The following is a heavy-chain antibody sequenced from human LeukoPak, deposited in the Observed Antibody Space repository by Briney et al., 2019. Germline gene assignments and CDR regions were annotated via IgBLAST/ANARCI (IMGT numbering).Heavy chain of an antibody. D-gene: IGHD2-2*01. CDR2: IKYDGSEN. CDR1: GFTFSDYW. Sequence: GGSLRLSCVASGFTFSDYWMTWVRQAPGRGLEWVANIKYDGSENYHVDSVKDRFTISRDNAKNSLYLQMNSLRAEDTAIYYCARDPNCGSDSCYYVHWGQGTLVTVSS. V-gene: IGHV3-7*03. J-gene: IGHJ4*02. CDR3: ARDPNCGSDSCYYVH.